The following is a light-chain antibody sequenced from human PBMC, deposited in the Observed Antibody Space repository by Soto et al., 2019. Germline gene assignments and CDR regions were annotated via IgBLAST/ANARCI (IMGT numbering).Light chain of an antibody. CDR3: SSFSRSSTAVG. J-gene: IGLJ2*01. CDR2: EVN. CDR1: SSDIGSSNY. V-gene: IGLV2-14*01. Sequence: QSALTQPASVSGSPGQSITISCTGTSSDIGSSNYVSWYQQRPGKAPKLLIYEVNNRPSGVSDRFSGSKSGNTAALTISGLQAEDDSDYYCSSFSRSSTAVGFGGGTKLTVL.